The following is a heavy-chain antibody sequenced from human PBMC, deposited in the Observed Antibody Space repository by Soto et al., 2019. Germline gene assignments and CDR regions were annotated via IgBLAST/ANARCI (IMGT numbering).Heavy chain of an antibody. D-gene: IGHD5-12*01. Sequence: QVQLVESGGGVVHPGRSLRLSCAASGFAFNRYTMHWVRQAPGKGLEWVALISSDGNTKYYADSVKGRFTISRDSSKNTLYLHMNSLRTEDTAVYYCANLWGDGYNLGQDYNGMDVWGQGTTVIVSS. J-gene: IGHJ6*02. V-gene: IGHV3-30-3*01. CDR2: ISSDGNTK. CDR1: GFAFNRYT. CDR3: ANLWGDGYNLGQDYNGMDV.